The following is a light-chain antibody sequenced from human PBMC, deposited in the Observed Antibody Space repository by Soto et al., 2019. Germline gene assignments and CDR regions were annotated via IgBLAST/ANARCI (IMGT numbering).Light chain of an antibody. V-gene: IGLV1-40*01. J-gene: IGLJ2*01. CDR3: QSYDSSLRGV. CDR2: VNS. Sequence: QSVLTQPPSVSGAPGQRVTISCTGSCSNIEAGYNVHWYQQLPGTAPKLLIYVNSNRPSGVPDRFSGSKSGTSASLAITGLQAEDEADYYCQSYDSSLRGVFGGGTKVTVL. CDR1: CSNIEAGYN.